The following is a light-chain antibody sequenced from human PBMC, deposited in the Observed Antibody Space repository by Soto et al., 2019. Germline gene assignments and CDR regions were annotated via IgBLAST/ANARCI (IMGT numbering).Light chain of an antibody. J-gene: IGKJ1*01. V-gene: IGKV3-20*01. Sequence: EIVLTQSPDTLSLSPGERATLSCRASQSVSSSFLAWYQHKPGQAPRLLIYGASNRATGIPDRFSGSGSGTDFTLTISRLEPEDLAVYYCQQYGGSSWTFGQGSKVEIK. CDR3: QQYGGSSWT. CDR1: QSVSSSF. CDR2: GAS.